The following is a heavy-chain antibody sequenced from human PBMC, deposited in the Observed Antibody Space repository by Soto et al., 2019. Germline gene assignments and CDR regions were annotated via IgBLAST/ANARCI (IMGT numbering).Heavy chain of an antibody. V-gene: IGHV1-8*01. CDR3: ARGGDYGDYGYYYYGMDV. D-gene: IGHD4-17*01. CDR1: GYTFTSYD. J-gene: IGHJ6*02. Sequence: ASVKVSCKASGYTFTSYDINWVRQATGQGLEWMGWMNPNSGNTGYAQQFQGRVTMTRNTSISTAYMELSSLRSEDTAVYYCARGGDYGDYGYYYYGMDVWGQGTTVTVSS. CDR2: MNPNSGNT.